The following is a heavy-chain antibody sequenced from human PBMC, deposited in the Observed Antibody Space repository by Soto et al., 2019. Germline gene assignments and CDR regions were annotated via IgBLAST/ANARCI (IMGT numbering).Heavy chain of an antibody. V-gene: IGHV1-8*02. D-gene: IGHD1-7*01. Sequence: ASVKVSCKASGYTFTSHAIHWVRQATGQGLEWMGWMNPNSGNTGYAQKFQGRVTMTRNTSISTAYMELSSLRSEDTAVYYCARGKRDRTGTTGYYYYGMDVWAQGTTVTVSS. CDR2: MNPNSGNT. J-gene: IGHJ6*02. CDR3: ARGKRDRTGTTGYYYYGMDV. CDR1: GYTFTSHA.